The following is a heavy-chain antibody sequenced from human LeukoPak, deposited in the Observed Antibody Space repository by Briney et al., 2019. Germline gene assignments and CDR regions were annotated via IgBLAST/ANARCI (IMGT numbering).Heavy chain of an antibody. D-gene: IGHD3-3*02. CDR1: GFTSSIYS. V-gene: IGHV3-21*01. Sequence: GGSLRLSCAASGFTSSIYSINWVRQAPGKGLEWVSFITSNSNYIYYADSVKGRFTISRDNAKNSLYLQMNSLRAEDTAVYYCARDGHTHFWSKVPTSSGFDYWGQGTLVTVSS. J-gene: IGHJ4*02. CDR2: ITSNSNYI. CDR3: ARDGHTHFWSKVPTSSGFDY.